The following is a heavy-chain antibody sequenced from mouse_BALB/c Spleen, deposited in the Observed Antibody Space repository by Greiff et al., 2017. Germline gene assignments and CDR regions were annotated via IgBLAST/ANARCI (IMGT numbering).Heavy chain of an antibody. D-gene: IGHD3-3*01. Sequence: DVMLVESGGGLVQPGGSLKLSCAASGFTFSSYTMSWVRQTPEKRLEWVAYISNGGGSTYYPDTVKGRFTISRDNAKNTLYLQMSSLKSEDTAMYYCARHRGWAMDYWGQGTSVTVSS. J-gene: IGHJ4*01. CDR3: ARHRGWAMDY. CDR1: GFTFSSYT. CDR2: ISNGGGST. V-gene: IGHV5-12-2*01.